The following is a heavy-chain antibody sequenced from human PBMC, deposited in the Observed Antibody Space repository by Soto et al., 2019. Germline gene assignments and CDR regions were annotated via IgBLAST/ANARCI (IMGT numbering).Heavy chain of an antibody. Sequence: GASVKVSCKASGFTFTSSAMRWVRQARGQRLEWIGWIVVGSGNTNYAQRFQERVTITRDMSTSTAYMELSSLRSEDTAVYYCAAIVGATVDDNWFDPWGQGTLVTVSS. D-gene: IGHD1-26*01. CDR2: IVVGSGNT. V-gene: IGHV1-58*02. CDR3: AAIVGATVDDNWFDP. CDR1: GFTFTSSA. J-gene: IGHJ5*02.